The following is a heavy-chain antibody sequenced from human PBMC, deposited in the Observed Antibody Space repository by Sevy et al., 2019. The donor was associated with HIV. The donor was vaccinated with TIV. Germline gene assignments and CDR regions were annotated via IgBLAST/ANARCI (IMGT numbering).Heavy chain of an antibody. CDR1: RFTFSYFG. V-gene: IGHV3-30*02. CDR3: AKNTAAAGAGGFDY. CDR2: IRYDGTEK. J-gene: IGHJ4*02. D-gene: IGHD6-13*01. Sequence: GGSLRLSCTASRFTFSYFGMHWVRQTPGKGLEWVAFIRYDGTEKYYADSVKGRFTISRDNSKNTVSLQMSSLRPEDTAVYYCAKNTAAAGAGGFDYWGQGTLVTDSS.